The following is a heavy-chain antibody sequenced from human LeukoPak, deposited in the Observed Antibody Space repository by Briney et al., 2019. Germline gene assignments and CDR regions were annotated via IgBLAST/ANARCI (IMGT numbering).Heavy chain of an antibody. Sequence: SVKVSCKASGGTFSSYAISWVRQAPGQGLEWMGGIIPIFGTANYAQKFQGRVTITADESTSTAYMELSSLRSEDTAFYYCARSGYSYGFRTLDYWGQGTLVTVPS. CDR3: ARSGYSYGFRTLDY. CDR2: IIPIFGTA. V-gene: IGHV1-69*13. D-gene: IGHD5-18*01. CDR1: GGTFSSYA. J-gene: IGHJ4*02.